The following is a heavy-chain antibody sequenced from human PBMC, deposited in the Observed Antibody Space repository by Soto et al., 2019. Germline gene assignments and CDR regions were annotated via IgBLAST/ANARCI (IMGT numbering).Heavy chain of an antibody. D-gene: IGHD2-2*01. CDR2: IYHSGST. V-gene: IGHV4-4*02. CDR1: SGSISSSSW. J-gene: IGHJ4*02. Sequence: SETLSLTCAVSSGSISSSSWWSWVRQPPGKGLEWIGEIYHSGSTNYNPSLKSRATISVDTSKNQFSLKLSSVTAADTAVYYCAGGVPLGYWGQGTLVTVSS. CDR3: AGGVPLGY.